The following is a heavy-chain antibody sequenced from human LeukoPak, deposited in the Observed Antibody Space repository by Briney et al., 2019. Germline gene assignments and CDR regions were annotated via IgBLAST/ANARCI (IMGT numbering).Heavy chain of an antibody. J-gene: IGHJ4*02. V-gene: IGHV1-18*01. CDR3: ARGGIEVAGVIAPFDY. D-gene: IGHD6-19*01. CDR2: ISGYNGNT. CDR1: GYSFTSFG. Sequence: ASVKVSCKASGYSFTSFGITWVRQAPGQGLEWMGWISGYNGNTNYAQKLQGRVTMTTDTSTSTAYMELRSLRSDDTAVYYCARGGIEVAGVIAPFDYWGQGTLVTVSS.